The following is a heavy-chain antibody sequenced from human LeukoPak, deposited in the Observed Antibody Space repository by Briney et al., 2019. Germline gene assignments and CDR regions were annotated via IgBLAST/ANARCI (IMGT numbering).Heavy chain of an antibody. V-gene: IGHV3-7*01. CDR2: IKQDGGEE. D-gene: IGHD4-17*01. J-gene: IGHJ4*02. Sequence: GGSLRLSCAASEFTFSSYWMSWVRQAPGKGLEWVANIKQDGGEEYYLDSVKGRFTVSRDNAKNSLYLQMNSLRAEDTAVYYCARVGARQILEYWGQGTLVTVSS. CDR1: EFTFSSYW. CDR3: ARVGARQILEY.